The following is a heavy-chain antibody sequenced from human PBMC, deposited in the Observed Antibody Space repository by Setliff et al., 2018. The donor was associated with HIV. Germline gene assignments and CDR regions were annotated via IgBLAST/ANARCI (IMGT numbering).Heavy chain of an antibody. V-gene: IGHV1-46*01. J-gene: IGHJ5*02. CDR3: ARDFGGYCSSMSCPGLFDP. CDR1: GYTFTSYY. CDR2: IKPSGGWT. D-gene: IGHD2-2*01. Sequence: ASVKVSCKASGYTFTSYYMHWLRQAPGQGLEWMGVIKPSGGWTSYARNFQGRVTMTRDTATSTVYMELSSLRSEDTAVYYCARDFGGYCSSMSCPGLFDPWGQGTLVTVSS.